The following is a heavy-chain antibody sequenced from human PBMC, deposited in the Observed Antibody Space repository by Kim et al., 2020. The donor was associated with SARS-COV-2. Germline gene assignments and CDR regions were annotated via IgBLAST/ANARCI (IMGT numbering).Heavy chain of an antibody. CDR2: ISYDGSNK. D-gene: IGHD5-12*01. Sequence: GGSLRLSCAASGFTFSSYAMHWVRQAPGKGLEWVAVISYDGSNKYYADSVKGRFTISRDNSKNTLYLQMNSLRAEDTAVYYCARDKRPSSGPWDAFDIWG. J-gene: IGHJ3*02. CDR1: GFTFSSYA. V-gene: IGHV3-30*04. CDR3: ARDKRPSSGPWDAFDI.